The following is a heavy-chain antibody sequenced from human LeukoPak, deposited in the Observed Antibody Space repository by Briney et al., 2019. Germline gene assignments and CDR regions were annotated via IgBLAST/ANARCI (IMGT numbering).Heavy chain of an antibody. CDR2: IYYSGST. D-gene: IGHD5-24*01. J-gene: IGHJ3*02. Sequence: SETLSLTCTVSGGSISSYYWSWIRQPPGKGLEWLGYIYYSGSTNYNPSLKSRVTISVDTSKNQFSLKLSSVTAAGTAVYYCARESVEMATIGAFDIWGQGTMVTVSS. V-gene: IGHV4-59*01. CDR3: ARESVEMATIGAFDI. CDR1: GGSISSYY.